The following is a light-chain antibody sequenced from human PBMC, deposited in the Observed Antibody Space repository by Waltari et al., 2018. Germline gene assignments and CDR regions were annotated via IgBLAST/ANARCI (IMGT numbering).Light chain of an antibody. CDR2: LGS. J-gene: IGKJ2*01. CDR1: QSLMHRNGYNY. Sequence: PGEPASLSCRSSQSLMHRNGYNYLDWYLQKPGHSPQLLIYLGSNRASGVPDRFSGSGSGTDFTLKISRVEAEDVGVYYCMQALQTPYTFGQGTKLEIK. CDR3: MQALQTPYT. V-gene: IGKV2-28*01.